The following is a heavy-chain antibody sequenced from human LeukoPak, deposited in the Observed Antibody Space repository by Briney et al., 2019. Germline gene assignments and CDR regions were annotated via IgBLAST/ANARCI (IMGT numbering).Heavy chain of an antibody. CDR3: ARDDLGTYYYDSSGYLDY. D-gene: IGHD3-22*01. CDR1: GYTFTSYG. J-gene: IGHJ4*02. CDR2: MSAYNGNT. Sequence: GASVKVSCKASGYTFTSYGISWVRQAPGQGLEWMGWMSAYNGNTNYAQKLQGRVTMTTDTSTSTAYMELRSLRSDDTAVYYCARDDLGTYYYDSSGYLDYWGQGTLVIVSS. V-gene: IGHV1-18*01.